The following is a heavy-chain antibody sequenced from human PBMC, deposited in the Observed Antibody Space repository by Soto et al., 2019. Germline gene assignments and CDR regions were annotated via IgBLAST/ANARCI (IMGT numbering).Heavy chain of an antibody. CDR2: ISAYNGNT. CDR3: AREVLVRGIKYHGMDV. J-gene: IGHJ6*02. CDR1: GYTFTSYA. Sequence: ASVKVSCKASGYTFTSYAMHWVRQAPGQGLEWMGWISAYNGNTNYAQMLQGRVTMTTDTSTSTAYMELRSLRSDDTAVYYCAREVLVRGIKYHGMDVWGQGTTVTV. D-gene: IGHD3-10*01. V-gene: IGHV1-18*01.